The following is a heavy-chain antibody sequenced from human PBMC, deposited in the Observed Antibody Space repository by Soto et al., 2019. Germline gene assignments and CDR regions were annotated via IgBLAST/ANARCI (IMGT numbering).Heavy chain of an antibody. Sequence: GGSLRLSCAASGFTVSSNYMSWVRQAPGKGLEWVSVIYSGGSTYYADSVKGRFTISRDNSKNTLYLQMNSLRAEDTAVYYCAKDQSAFFSWYFDLWGRGTLVTVSS. V-gene: IGHV3-53*01. J-gene: IGHJ2*01. D-gene: IGHD6-25*01. CDR3: AKDQSAFFSWYFDL. CDR2: IYSGGST. CDR1: GFTVSSNY.